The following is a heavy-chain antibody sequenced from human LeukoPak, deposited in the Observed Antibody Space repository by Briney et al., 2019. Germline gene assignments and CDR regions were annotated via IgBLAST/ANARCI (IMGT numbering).Heavy chain of an antibody. D-gene: IGHD3-10*01. Sequence: SETLSLTCTVSVESISGFYWTWIRQPPGKGLEWIGYIYYSGSTNYNPSLKSRVTISVDTSKNLFSLKLSSVTAADTAVYYCARHHRLLWFGESKIGWFDPWGQGTLVTVSS. CDR2: IYYSGST. CDR1: VESISGFY. CDR3: ARHHRLLWFGESKIGWFDP. V-gene: IGHV4-59*08. J-gene: IGHJ5*02.